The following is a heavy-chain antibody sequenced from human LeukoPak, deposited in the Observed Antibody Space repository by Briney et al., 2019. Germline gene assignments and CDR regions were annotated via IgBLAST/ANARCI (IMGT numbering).Heavy chain of an antibody. V-gene: IGHV5-51*01. CDR3: ARQGGHYDILP. J-gene: IGHJ4*02. CDR1: GYTFTNYW. CDR2: IYPGGSDI. D-gene: IGHD3-9*01. Sequence: GESLKISCKASGYTFTNYWIGWVRQMPGKGLEWMVIIYPGGSDIRYSPSFQGQVTISADTSINTAYLQWSSLKASDTAMYYCARQGGHYDILPWGQGTLVTVAS.